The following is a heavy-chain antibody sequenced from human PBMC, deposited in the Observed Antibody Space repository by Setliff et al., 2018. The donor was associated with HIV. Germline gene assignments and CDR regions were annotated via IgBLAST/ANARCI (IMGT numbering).Heavy chain of an antibody. CDR3: ARKGSSSRSQEYYYDF. V-gene: IGHV4-4*09. CDR1: GDSISTDY. CDR2: IYNSAST. J-gene: IGHJ4*02. D-gene: IGHD6-13*01. Sequence: SETLSLTCTVSGDSISTDYWTWIRQPPGKGLEWIGYIYNSASTSYNPSLKSRVTMSVDTSKNQFSLKLSSVTAADTAVYYCARKGSSSRSQEYYYDFWGQGTLVTVSS.